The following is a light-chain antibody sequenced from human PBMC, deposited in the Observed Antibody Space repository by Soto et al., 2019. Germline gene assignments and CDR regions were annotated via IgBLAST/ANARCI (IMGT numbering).Light chain of an antibody. CDR3: QLYGSSPPAVA. J-gene: IGKJ1*01. V-gene: IGKV3-20*01. Sequence: EIVLTQSPGTLSLSPGERATLSCRASQCVSSSYLAWYQQKPGQAPRLLIYGASSRATGIPDRFSGSGSGTDFTLTISRLEPEDFAVYYCQLYGSSPPAVAFGQGTKV. CDR2: GAS. CDR1: QCVSSSY.